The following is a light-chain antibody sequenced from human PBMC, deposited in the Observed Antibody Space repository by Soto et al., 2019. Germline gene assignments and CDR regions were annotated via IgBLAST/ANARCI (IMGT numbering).Light chain of an antibody. CDR3: QQYYNAPLT. CDR2: WAS. Sequence: DIVMTQSPDSLAVSLGERATINCKSSQSVLYRSNNKNYFAWYQQKPGPPPKLLIYWASTRASGVPDRFSGSGSGADFTLTISSLQAEDVAVYYWQQYYNAPLTFGGGTRVEIK. J-gene: IGKJ4*01. V-gene: IGKV4-1*01. CDR1: QSVLYRSNNKNY.